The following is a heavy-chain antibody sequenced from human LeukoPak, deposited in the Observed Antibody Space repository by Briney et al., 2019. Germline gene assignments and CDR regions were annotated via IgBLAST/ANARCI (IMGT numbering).Heavy chain of an antibody. J-gene: IGHJ4*02. D-gene: IGHD5-12*01. CDR2: ISSSSNYI. V-gene: IGHV3-21*01. CDR3: ARGSGYGLAFDY. Sequence: PGGSLRLSCAASGFTFSSYSMNWVRQAPGKGLEWVSSISSSSNYIYYADSVKGRFTISRDNANNPLYLQMNSLRSGYTAVYYCARGSGYGLAFDYWGQGTLVTVSS. CDR1: GFTFSSYS.